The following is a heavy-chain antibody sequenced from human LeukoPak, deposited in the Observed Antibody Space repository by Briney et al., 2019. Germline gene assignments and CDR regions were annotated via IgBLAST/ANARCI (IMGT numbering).Heavy chain of an antibody. CDR2: ISGSSGII. V-gene: IGHV3-48*01. CDR3: ARVRAVAGRQENFDY. J-gene: IGHJ4*02. CDR1: GFTFNTYT. D-gene: IGHD6-19*01. Sequence: GGSLRLSCAASGFTFNTYTMNWVRQAPGKGLEWVSYISGSSGIIDYADSVRGRFTISRDNAKNSLYLQMNSLRAEDTAVYYCARVRAVAGRQENFDYWGQGTLVTVSS.